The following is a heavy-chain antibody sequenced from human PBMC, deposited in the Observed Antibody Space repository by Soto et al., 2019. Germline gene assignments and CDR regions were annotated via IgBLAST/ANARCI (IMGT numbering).Heavy chain of an antibody. J-gene: IGHJ5*02. CDR2: IYYSGST. Sequence: SETLSLTCTVSGGSISSSSYYWGWIRQPPGKGLEWIGSIYYSGSTYYNPSLKSRVTISVDTSKNQFSLKLSSVTAADTAVYYCARHNRTAQGGSGSYHGANWFDPWGQGTLVTVSS. CDR1: GGSISSSSYY. CDR3: ARHNRTAQGGSGSYHGANWFDP. V-gene: IGHV4-39*01. D-gene: IGHD3-10*01.